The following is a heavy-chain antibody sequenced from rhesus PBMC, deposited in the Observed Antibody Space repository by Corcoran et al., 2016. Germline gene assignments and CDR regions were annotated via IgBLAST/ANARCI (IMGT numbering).Heavy chain of an antibody. CDR1: GGSISSSY. CDR2: SYGSGRRT. V-gene: IGHV4-169*02. Sequence: QLQLQESGPGLVKPSETLSVTCAVSGGSISSSYWSWIRQAPGKGLEWIGYSYGSGRRTTDNPAVKSGDTLAVDTTKKQLALKLRSVTAADTAVYYCASDKGGTLFDYWGQGVLVTVSS. D-gene: IGHD1-44*01. CDR3: ASDKGGTLFDY. J-gene: IGHJ4*01.